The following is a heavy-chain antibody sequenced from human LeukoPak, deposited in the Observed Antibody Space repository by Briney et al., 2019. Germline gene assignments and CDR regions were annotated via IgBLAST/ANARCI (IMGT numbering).Heavy chain of an antibody. CDR1: GFTFSTYA. CDR2: IKQDGSEK. V-gene: IGHV3-7*01. Sequence: TGGSLRLSCAASGFTFSTYAMSWVRQAPGKGLEWVANIKQDGSEKYYVDSVKGRFTISRDNAKNSLYLQMNSLRAEDTAVYYCARDGSESTGYYYALWGQGTLVTVSS. J-gene: IGHJ4*02. D-gene: IGHD3-22*01. CDR3: ARDGSESTGYYYAL.